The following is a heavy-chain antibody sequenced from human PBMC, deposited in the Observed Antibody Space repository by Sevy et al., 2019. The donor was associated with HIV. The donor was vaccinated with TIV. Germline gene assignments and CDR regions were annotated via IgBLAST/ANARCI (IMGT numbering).Heavy chain of an antibody. CDR1: GYTFTSYG. V-gene: IGHV1-18*01. D-gene: IGHD6-6*01. Sequence: ASVKVSCKASGYTFTSYGISWVRQAPGQGIEWMGWISAYNGNTNYAQKLQGRVTMTTDTSTSTAYMELRSLRSDDTAVYYCARDRQTGTGSSSPFDYSGQRTLVTVSS. CDR2: ISAYNGNT. J-gene: IGHJ4*02. CDR3: ARDRQTGTGSSSPFDY.